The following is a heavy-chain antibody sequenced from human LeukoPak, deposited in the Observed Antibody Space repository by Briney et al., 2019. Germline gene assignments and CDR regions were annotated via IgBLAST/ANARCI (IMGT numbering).Heavy chain of an antibody. V-gene: IGHV3-74*01. CDR1: GFTFSSYW. D-gene: IGHD4/OR15-4a*01. CDR2: INTDGSST. J-gene: IGHJ3*02. CDR3: ARAKGSMVDAFDI. Sequence: GSSLRLSCAASGFTFSSYWMHWVRQAPGKGLVWVSRINTDGSSTNYADSVKGRFTISRDNAKNTLYLQMNSLRAEDTAVYYCARAKGSMVDAFDIWGQGTMVTVSS.